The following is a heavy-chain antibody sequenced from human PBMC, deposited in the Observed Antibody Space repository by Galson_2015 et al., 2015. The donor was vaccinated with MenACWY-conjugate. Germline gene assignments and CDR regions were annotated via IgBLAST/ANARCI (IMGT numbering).Heavy chain of an antibody. D-gene: IGHD3-10*01. CDR2: IYSDGTT. CDR1: GFIVSYNY. Sequence: SLRLSCAVSGFIVSYNYMTWVRQAPGKGLECVSVIYSDGTTYYADSVKGRFTISRDNSKNTVFLQMNSLRAEDTAMYYCARDSRSTTVRGVTIRETIHYYYGMDVWGQGTTVTVSS. J-gene: IGHJ6*02. V-gene: IGHV3-53*01. CDR3: ARDSRSTTVRGVTIRETIHYYYGMDV.